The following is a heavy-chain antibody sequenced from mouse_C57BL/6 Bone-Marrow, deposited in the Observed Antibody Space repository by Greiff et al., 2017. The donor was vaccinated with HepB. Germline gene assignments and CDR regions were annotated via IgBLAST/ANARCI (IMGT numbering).Heavy chain of an antibody. CDR2: IWSDGST. D-gene: IGHD1-1*02. Sequence: VKLKESGPGLVAPSQCLSITCTVSGFSLTSYGVHWVRQPPGKGLEWLVVIWSDGSTTYNSALKSRLSISKDNSKSQVFLKMNSLQTDDTAMYYCARHYGTLYAMDYWGQGTSVTVSS. V-gene: IGHV2-6-1*01. CDR3: ARHYGTLYAMDY. J-gene: IGHJ4*01. CDR1: GFSLTSYG.